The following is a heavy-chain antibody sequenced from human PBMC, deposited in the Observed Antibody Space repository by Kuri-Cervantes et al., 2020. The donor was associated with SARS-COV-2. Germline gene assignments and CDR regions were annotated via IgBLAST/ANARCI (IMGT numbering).Heavy chain of an antibody. CDR3: VKEKGLPGVDY. CDR2: ISSNGGST. J-gene: IGHJ4*02. D-gene: IGHD5-12*01. V-gene: IGHV3-64D*08. CDR1: GFTFSSYA. Sequence: ETLSLTCAASGFTFSSYAMHWVRQAPGKGLEYVSAISSNGGSTYYADSVKGRFTISRDNSKNTLYLQMSSLRAEDTAVYYCVKEKGLPGVDYWGQGTLVTVSS.